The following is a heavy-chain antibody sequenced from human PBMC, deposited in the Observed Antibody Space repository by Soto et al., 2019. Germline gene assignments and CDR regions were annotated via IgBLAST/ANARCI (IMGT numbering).Heavy chain of an antibody. D-gene: IGHD1-26*01. CDR2: IYYSGST. V-gene: IGHV4-39*01. Sequence: NPSETLSLTCTVSGGSISSSSYYWGWIRQPPGKGLEWIGSIYYSGSTYYNPSLKSRVTISVDTSKNQFSLKLSSVTAADTAVYYCARWGTWEPSIYYFDYWGQGTLVTVSS. CDR3: ARWGTWEPSIYYFDY. J-gene: IGHJ4*02. CDR1: GGSISSSSYY.